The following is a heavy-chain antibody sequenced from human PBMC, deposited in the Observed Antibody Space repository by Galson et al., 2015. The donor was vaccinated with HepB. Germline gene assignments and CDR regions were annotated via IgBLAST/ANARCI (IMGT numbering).Heavy chain of an antibody. CDR2: IYSGGST. CDR3: ARASYYGDYLDY. CDR1: GFTVSSNY. D-gene: IGHD4-17*01. V-gene: IGHV3-53*01. Sequence: SLRLSCAASGFTVSSNYMSWVRQAPGKGLEWVSVIYSGGSTYYADSVKGRFTISRDNSKNTLYLQMNSLRAEDTAVYYCARASYYGDYLDYWGQGTLVTVSS. J-gene: IGHJ4*02.